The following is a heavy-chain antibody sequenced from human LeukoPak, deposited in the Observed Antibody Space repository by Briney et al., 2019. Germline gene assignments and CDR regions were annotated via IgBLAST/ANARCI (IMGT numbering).Heavy chain of an antibody. J-gene: IGHJ3*02. Sequence: GGSLRLSCAASGFTFSSYGMHWVRQAPGKGLEWVAVISYDGSNKYYADSVKGRFTISRDNSKNTLYLQMNSLRAEDTAVYYCARDGYCGGDCYSVGAFDIWGQGTMVTVSS. CDR1: GFTFSSYG. CDR3: ARDGYCGGDCYSVGAFDI. D-gene: IGHD2-21*01. V-gene: IGHV3-30*03. CDR2: ISYDGSNK.